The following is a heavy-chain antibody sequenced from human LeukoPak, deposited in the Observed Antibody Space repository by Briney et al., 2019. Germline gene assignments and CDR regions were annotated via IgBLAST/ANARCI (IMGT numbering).Heavy chain of an antibody. J-gene: IGHJ5*02. CDR3: ARDSSSWYVNWFDP. Sequence: GGSLRLSCAASGFTFSSYSMNRVRQAPGKGLEWVSSISSSSSYIYYADSVKGRFTISRDNAKNSLYLQMNSLRAEDTAVYYCARDSSSWYVNWFDPWGQGTLVTVSS. CDR1: GFTFSSYS. D-gene: IGHD6-13*01. V-gene: IGHV3-21*01. CDR2: ISSSSSYI.